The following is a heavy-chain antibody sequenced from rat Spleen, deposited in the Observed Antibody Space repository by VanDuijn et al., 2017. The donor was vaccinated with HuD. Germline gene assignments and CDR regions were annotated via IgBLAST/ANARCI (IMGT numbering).Heavy chain of an antibody. CDR2: IWNTGGT. CDR3: TRAIAADYVMAA. J-gene: IGHJ4*01. V-gene: IGHV2-41*01. D-gene: IGHD1-2*01. Sequence: QVQLKESGPGLVQPSQTLSLSCTVAGFSLTDYNVHWVRQPPGKGLEWMGVIWNTGGTRYNSALKSRLSISKDTTKSQVFLKMNSLQTDDTAMYYCTRAIAADYVMAAWGQGTSVTVSS. CDR1: GFSLTDYN.